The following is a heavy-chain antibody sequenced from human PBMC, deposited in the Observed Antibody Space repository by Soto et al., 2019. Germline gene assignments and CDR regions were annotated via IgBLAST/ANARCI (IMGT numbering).Heavy chain of an antibody. J-gene: IGHJ6*04. CDR2: IYYTGST. CDR1: GGSISSYY. D-gene: IGHD2-21*01. Sequence: QVQLQESGPGLVKPSETLSHTCTVSGGSISSYYWSWIRQPPGKGLEWIGYIYYTGSTNYNPSLESRVTISLDTSKNQFSLNLRSVTAADTAVYYCARDLISIPGDVWGKGTTVTVSS. V-gene: IGHV4-59*01. CDR3: ARDLISIPGDV.